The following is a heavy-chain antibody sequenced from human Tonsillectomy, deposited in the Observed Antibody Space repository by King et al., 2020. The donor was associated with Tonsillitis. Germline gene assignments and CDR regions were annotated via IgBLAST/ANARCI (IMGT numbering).Heavy chain of an antibody. D-gene: IGHD3-3*01. Sequence: VQLQESGPGLVKPSQTLSLTCTVSGGSISSGGYYWSWIRQHPGKGLEWIGYIYYSGSTYYNPSLKSRVTISVKTSKNQFSLKLSSVTAADTAVYYCARGDPLPPIFGAGMFDYWGQGTLVTVSS. J-gene: IGHJ4*02. CDR2: IYYSGST. CDR3: ARGDPLPPIFGAGMFDY. V-gene: IGHV4-31*03. CDR1: GGSISSGGYY.